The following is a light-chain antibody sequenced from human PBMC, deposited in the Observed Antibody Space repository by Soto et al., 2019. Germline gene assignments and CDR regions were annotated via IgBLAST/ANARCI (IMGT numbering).Light chain of an antibody. CDR3: CSHAGRGTVL. V-gene: IGLV2-23*01. J-gene: IGLJ2*01. Sequence: QSALAQPASVSGSPGQSITISCNGTSSDVGRYNLVSWYQQHPGKAPKLVIYEGGKRPSGVSNRFSDSKSGNTASLTISGLQAEDGADYYCCSHAGRGTVLFGGGTKLTVL. CDR1: SSDVGRYNL. CDR2: EGG.